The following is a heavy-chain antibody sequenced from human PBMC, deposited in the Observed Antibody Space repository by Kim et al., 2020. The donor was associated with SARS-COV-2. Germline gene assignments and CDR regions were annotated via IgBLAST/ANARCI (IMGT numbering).Heavy chain of an antibody. Sequence: GGSLRLSCAASGFTFSSYGMHWVRQAPGKGLEWVAVIWYDGSNKYYADSVKGRFTISRDDSKNTLYLQMNSLRAEDTAVYYCARDLGTAMVIDYWGQGTLVTVSS. CDR1: GFTFSSYG. CDR3: ARDLGTAMVIDY. J-gene: IGHJ4*02. CDR2: IWYDGSNK. D-gene: IGHD5-18*01. V-gene: IGHV3-33*08.